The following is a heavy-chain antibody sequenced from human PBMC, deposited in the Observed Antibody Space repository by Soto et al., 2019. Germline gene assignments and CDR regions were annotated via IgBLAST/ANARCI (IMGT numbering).Heavy chain of an antibody. Sequence: HGDSLRISSKGAEYSFTSDWIGWIGQMPGEGLEWMGIIYPGDSDTRYSPSFQGQVTISADKSISTAYLQWSSLKASDTAMYYCARGTNSSWSLNWFDPWGQGTRVTVSS. D-gene: IGHD6-13*01. CDR3: ARGTNSSWSLNWFDP. J-gene: IGHJ5*02. CDR1: EYSFTSDW. V-gene: IGHV5-51*01. CDR2: IYPGDSDT.